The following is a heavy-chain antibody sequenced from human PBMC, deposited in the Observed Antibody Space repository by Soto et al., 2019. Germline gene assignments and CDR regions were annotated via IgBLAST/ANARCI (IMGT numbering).Heavy chain of an antibody. CDR1: GDSMTSHY. V-gene: IGHV4-4*07. Sequence: SSETLSLTCTVSGDSMTSHYWSWVRQPAGKGLEWIGRVHAREKADYSPSLKSRVTMSMDTSKNRFSLKLNSVTAADTSMYDCSKGAGPRWFDPWGQGTLVTVAS. J-gene: IGHJ5*02. CDR2: VHAREKA. CDR3: SKGAGPRWFDP.